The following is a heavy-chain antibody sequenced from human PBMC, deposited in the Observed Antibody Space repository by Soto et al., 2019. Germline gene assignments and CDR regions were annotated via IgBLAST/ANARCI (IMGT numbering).Heavy chain of an antibody. V-gene: IGHV3-30-3*01. CDR1: GFTCSSYA. CDR3: ARDQLWEWLRFDYYSGMDV. J-gene: IGHJ6*02. CDR2: ISYDGSNK. D-gene: IGHD5-12*01. Sequence: SLRLSCAASGFTCSSYAMHWVRQAPGKELEWVAVISYDGSNKYYADSVKGRFTISRDNSKNTLYLQMNSLRAEDTAVYYCARDQLWEWLRFDYYSGMDVWGQGTTVTVSS.